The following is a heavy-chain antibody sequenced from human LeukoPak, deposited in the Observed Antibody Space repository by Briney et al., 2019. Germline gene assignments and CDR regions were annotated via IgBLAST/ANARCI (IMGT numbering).Heavy chain of an antibody. CDR1: GSTFSSYW. CDR2: INSDGSST. CDR3: AREDCSSTSCYKSWFDP. J-gene: IGHJ5*02. Sequence: GGSLRLSCAASGSTFSSYWMHWVRQAPGKGLVWVSRINSDGSSTSYADSVKGRFTISRDNAKNTLYLQMNSLRAEDTAVYYCAREDCSSTSCYKSWFDPWGQGTLVTVSS. V-gene: IGHV3-74*01. D-gene: IGHD2-2*02.